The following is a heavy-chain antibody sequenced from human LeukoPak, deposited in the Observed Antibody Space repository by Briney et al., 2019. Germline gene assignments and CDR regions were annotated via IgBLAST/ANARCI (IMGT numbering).Heavy chain of an antibody. CDR1: GFTFSSYA. CDR3: ARGPYCSSTSCYGGAFDI. V-gene: IGHV3-23*01. D-gene: IGHD2-2*01. CDR2: ISGSGGST. J-gene: IGHJ3*02. Sequence: PGGSLRLSCAASGFTFSSYAMSWVRQAPGKGLEWVSAISGSGGSTYYADSVKGRFTISSDNAKNSLYLQMNSLRAEDTAVYYCARGPYCSSTSCYGGAFDIWGQGTMVTVSS.